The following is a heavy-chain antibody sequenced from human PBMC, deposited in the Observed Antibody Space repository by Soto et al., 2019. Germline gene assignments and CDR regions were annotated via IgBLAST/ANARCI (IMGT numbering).Heavy chain of an antibody. CDR2: ISAYNGNT. CDR1: GYTFTSYG. CDR3: AVVTAAIPLNWFDP. D-gene: IGHD2-2*01. V-gene: IGHV1-18*04. Sequence: ASVKVSCKASGYTFTSYGISWVRQAPGQGLEWMGWISAYNGNTNYAQKLQGRVTMTTDTSTSTAYMELRSLRSDDTAVYYCAVVTAAIPLNWFDPWGQGTLVTVS. J-gene: IGHJ5*02.